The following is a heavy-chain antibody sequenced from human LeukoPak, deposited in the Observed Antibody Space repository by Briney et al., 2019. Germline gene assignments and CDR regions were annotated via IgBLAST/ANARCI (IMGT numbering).Heavy chain of an antibody. CDR2: IDYSGNT. V-gene: IGHV4-59*01. Sequence: SETLSLTCTVSGDSISSFFWTWIRQPPGKGLEWIGYIDYSGNTNCNTALKSRVTISAETSKNQVSLKLSSVTAADTAVYYCARGIPDHGTGAFGIWGQGTMVTVS. CDR1: GDSISSFF. J-gene: IGHJ3*02. CDR3: ARGIPDHGTGAFGI. D-gene: IGHD6-13*01.